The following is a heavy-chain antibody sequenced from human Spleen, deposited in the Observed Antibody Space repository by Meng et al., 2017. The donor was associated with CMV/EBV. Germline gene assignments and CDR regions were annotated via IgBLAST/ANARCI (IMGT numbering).Heavy chain of an antibody. V-gene: IGHV3-48*04. CDR3: ARGDFEQSYDFWSGYSYYYYYGMDV. J-gene: IGHJ6*02. CDR2: ISSSSSTI. D-gene: IGHD3-3*01. Sequence: GESLKISCAASGFTFSSYSMNWVRQAPGKGLEWVSYISSSSSTIYYADSVKGRFTISRDNAKNSLYLQMNSLRAEDTAVYYCARGDFEQSYDFWSGYSYYYYYGMDVWGQGTTVTVSS. CDR1: GFTFSSYS.